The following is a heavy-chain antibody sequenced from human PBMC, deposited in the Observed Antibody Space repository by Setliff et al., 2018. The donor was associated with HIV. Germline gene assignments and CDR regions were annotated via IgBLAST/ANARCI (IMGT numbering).Heavy chain of an antibody. CDR1: GYTFTSYG. CDR3: ARRPDGSGYFDC. CDR2: ISPHNGDT. V-gene: IGHV1-18*01. J-gene: IGHJ4*02. Sequence: GASVKVSCKASGYTFTSYGISWVRQAPGQGLEWMGWISPHNGDTNYAHNFQGRVTMTTDTTTNTAYLEVRSLRSDDTAVYYCARRPDGSGYFDCWGQGTLVTVSS. D-gene: IGHD3-22*01.